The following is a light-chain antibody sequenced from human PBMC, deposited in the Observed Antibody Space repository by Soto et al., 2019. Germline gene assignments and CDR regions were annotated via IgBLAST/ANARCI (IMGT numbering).Light chain of an antibody. Sequence: EIVMTQSPATLSVSPGERATLSCRASQSVSSNLAWYQQKPGQAPRLLIYGASTRATGITARFSGSGSVTEFTLTISSLQSEDFAVYYGQQYNNWPFTVGPGTKVDIK. J-gene: IGKJ3*01. CDR3: QQYNNWPFT. V-gene: IGKV3-15*01. CDR2: GAS. CDR1: QSVSSN.